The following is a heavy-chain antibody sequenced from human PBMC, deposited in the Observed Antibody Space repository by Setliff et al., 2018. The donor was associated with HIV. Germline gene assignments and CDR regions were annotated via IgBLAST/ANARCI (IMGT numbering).Heavy chain of an antibody. D-gene: IGHD2-21*01. V-gene: IGHV3-15*01. J-gene: IGHJ5*02. CDR1: GFTFTNAW. CDR3: TTDWGGGGGAPLDP. Sequence: GESLKISCTASGFTFTNAWLTWVRQAPGKGLEWIARIKRRTDGGATDYAAPVKGRFTVSRDDSRNTLYLQMNNLKTEDTAMYYCTTDWGGGGGAPLDPWGQGTQVTVSS. CDR2: IKRRTDGGAT.